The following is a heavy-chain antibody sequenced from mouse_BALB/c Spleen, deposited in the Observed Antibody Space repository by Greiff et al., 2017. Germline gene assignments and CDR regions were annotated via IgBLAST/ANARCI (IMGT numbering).Heavy chain of an antibody. CDR3: ARGGGYYAMDY. CDR1: GYTFTDYY. Sequence: QVQLQQSGAELARPGASVKLSCKASGYTFTDYYINWVKQRTGQGLEWIGEIYPGSGNTYYNEKFKGKATLTADKSSSTAYMQLSSLTSEDSAVYFCARGGGYYAMDYWGQGTSVTVSS. J-gene: IGHJ4*01. CDR2: IYPGSGNT. V-gene: IGHV1-77*01.